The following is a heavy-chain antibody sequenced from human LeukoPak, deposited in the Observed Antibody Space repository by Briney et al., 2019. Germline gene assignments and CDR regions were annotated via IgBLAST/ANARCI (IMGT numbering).Heavy chain of an antibody. CDR1: GFTFSTYA. Sequence: PGGSLRLSCAASGFTFSTYAMHWVRQAPGKGLEWVAVISLDGSNKLYADSVKGRFTISRENSKNTLYLQMNSLRGEDTALYYCAKGHSTGWHFFDYWGQGGLVSVSS. CDR2: ISLDGSNK. J-gene: IGHJ4*02. CDR3: AKGHSTGWHFFDY. V-gene: IGHV3-30*18. D-gene: IGHD6-19*01.